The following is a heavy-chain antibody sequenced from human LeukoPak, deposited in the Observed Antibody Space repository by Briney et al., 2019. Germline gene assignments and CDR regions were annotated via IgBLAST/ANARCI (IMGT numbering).Heavy chain of an antibody. Sequence: SQTLSLTCTVSGGSISSGGYYWSWIRQPPGKGLEWIGYIYHSGSTYYNPSLKSRVTISVDRSKNQFSLRLSSVTAADTAVYYCARDGYDSSGSDAFDIWGQGTMVTVSS. D-gene: IGHD3-22*01. CDR1: GGSISSGGYY. V-gene: IGHV4-30-2*01. J-gene: IGHJ3*02. CDR2: IYHSGST. CDR3: ARDGYDSSGSDAFDI.